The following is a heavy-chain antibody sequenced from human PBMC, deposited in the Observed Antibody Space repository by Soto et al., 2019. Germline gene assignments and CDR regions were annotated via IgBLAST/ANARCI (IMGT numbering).Heavy chain of an antibody. CDR2: IIPVFGTA. CDR1: GGTFSSDA. CDR3: AKEGGKNYDSSDDFRGTYYYYGMDV. J-gene: IGHJ6*02. D-gene: IGHD3-22*01. Sequence: QVQLVQSGAEVKKPGSSVKVSCKASGGTFSSDAISWVRQAPGQGLEWMGAIIPVFGTAHYAQNFQGRATLTADKSTTTVYMELSSLRSEDTAVYYCAKEGGKNYDSSDDFRGTYYYYGMDVWGQGTTVTVSS. V-gene: IGHV1-69*06.